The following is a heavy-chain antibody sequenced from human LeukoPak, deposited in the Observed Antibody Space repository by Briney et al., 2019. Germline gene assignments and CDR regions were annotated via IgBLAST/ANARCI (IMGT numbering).Heavy chain of an antibody. CDR3: AGEGGDNYDFNAFDY. D-gene: IGHD5-18*01. J-gene: IGHJ4*02. CDR2: IHHSGST. V-gene: IGHV4-38-2*02. CDR1: GGSISSAYY. Sequence: SETLSLTCTVSGGSISSAYYWGWILQPAGKGLEWIVNIHHSGSTYYTPSLKSRVTMSVDTSKNQFSLKLSSVTAADTAIYYCAGEGGDNYDFNAFDYWGQGILVTVSS.